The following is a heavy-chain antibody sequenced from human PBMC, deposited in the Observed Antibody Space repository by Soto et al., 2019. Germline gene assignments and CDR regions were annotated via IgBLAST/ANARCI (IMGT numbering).Heavy chain of an antibody. CDR1: GFTFGDYA. Sequence: GGSLRLSCTASGFTFGDYAMSWFRQAPGKGLEWVGFIRSKAYGGTTEYAASVKGRFTISRDDSKSIAYLQMNSLKTEDTAVYYCTRDRDIIAVAWHYYYYGKELWGQGTTVTVSS. V-gene: IGHV3-49*03. CDR3: TRDRDIIAVAWHYYYYGKEL. D-gene: IGHD6-13*01. J-gene: IGHJ6*02. CDR2: IRSKAYGGTT.